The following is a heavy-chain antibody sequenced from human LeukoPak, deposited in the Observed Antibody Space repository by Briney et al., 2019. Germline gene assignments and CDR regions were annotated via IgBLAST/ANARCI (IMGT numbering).Heavy chain of an antibody. V-gene: IGHV3-21*01. J-gene: IGHJ4*02. D-gene: IGHD4-23*01. CDR1: GFTFSSYT. Sequence: GGSLRLSCAASGFTFSSYTMNWVRQAPGKGLEWVLSITSSSSYIYYADSVKGRFTISRDNAKNSLYLQMNSLRAEDTAVYYCARVQVVSDFWGQGTLVTVSS. CDR2: ITSSSSYI. CDR3: ARVQVVSDF.